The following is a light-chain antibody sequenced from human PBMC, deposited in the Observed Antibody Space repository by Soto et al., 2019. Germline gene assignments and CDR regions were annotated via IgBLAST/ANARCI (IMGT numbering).Light chain of an antibody. CDR2: DAS. CDR3: QHYNSYPGA. Sequence: DIQMTQSPSTLSASLGDRVTITWRASQSISDSLAWYQQKPGKAPDLLISDASSLERGVPSRFGGSGSGTEFTLTISSLQTDDFATYYCQHYNSYPGAFGQGTRLEIK. V-gene: IGKV1-5*01. J-gene: IGKJ5*01. CDR1: QSISDS.